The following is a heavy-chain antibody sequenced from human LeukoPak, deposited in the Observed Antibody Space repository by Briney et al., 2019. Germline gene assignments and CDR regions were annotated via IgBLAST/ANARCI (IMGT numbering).Heavy chain of an antibody. Sequence: ASVKVSCKVSGYTLTELSMHWVRQAPGKGLEWMGGFDPEDGETIYAQKFQGRVTMTEDTSTDTAYMELRSLRSEDTAVYYCALGGYYYDSSGYYNWFDPWGQGTLVTVSS. CDR2: FDPEDGET. CDR3: ALGGYYYDSSGYYNWFDP. J-gene: IGHJ5*02. CDR1: GYTLTELS. D-gene: IGHD3-22*01. V-gene: IGHV1-24*01.